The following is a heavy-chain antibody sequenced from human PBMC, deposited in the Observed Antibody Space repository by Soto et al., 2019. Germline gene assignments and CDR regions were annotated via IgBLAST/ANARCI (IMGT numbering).Heavy chain of an antibody. CDR2: ISAYNGST. D-gene: IGHD6-25*01. CDR3: ARDQPVQDAAINYGMDV. Sequence: QVQLVQSGAEVKKPGASVKVSCKASGYTFTSYGISWVRQAPGQGLEWMGWISAYNGSTNYAQKLQGRVTITTDTSTSTDYMEMRRLRSDDTAVYYCARDQPVQDAAINYGMDVWGQGTTVTVSS. CDR1: GYTFTSYG. J-gene: IGHJ6*02. V-gene: IGHV1-18*01.